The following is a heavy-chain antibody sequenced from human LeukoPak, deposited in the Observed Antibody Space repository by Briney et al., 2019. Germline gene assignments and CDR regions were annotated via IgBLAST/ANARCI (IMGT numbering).Heavy chain of an antibody. V-gene: IGHV3-23*01. CDR1: GFTFSSYA. CDR2: ISGSGDST. CDR3: AKRAVAGTGRGFDI. J-gene: IGHJ3*02. D-gene: IGHD6-19*01. Sequence: PGGSLRLSCAASGFTFSSYAMNWVRQAPGKGLEWVSLISGSGDSTDYADSVKGRFTISRDNSKNTLYLQINSLRADDTAVYYCAKRAVAGTGRGFDIWGQGTLVTVPS.